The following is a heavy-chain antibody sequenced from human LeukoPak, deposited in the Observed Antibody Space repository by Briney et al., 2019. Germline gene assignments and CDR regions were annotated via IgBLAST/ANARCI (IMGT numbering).Heavy chain of an antibody. V-gene: IGHV3-7*03. Sequence: GGSLRLSCTSSGFTFKNYWMAWVRQAPGKGLEWVANINQDGSQKYYVDSVRGRFTISRDNSKNSLDLQMNSLRAEDAAMYFCASHSFAVLPIATFDYWGQGTLVTVSS. CDR3: ASHSFAVLPIATFDY. D-gene: IGHD2-21*01. J-gene: IGHJ4*02. CDR2: INQDGSQK. CDR1: GFTFKNYW.